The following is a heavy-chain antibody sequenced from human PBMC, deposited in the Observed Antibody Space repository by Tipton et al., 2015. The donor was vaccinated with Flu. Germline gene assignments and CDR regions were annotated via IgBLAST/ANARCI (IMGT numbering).Heavy chain of an antibody. D-gene: IGHD3-10*01. J-gene: IGHJ4*02. V-gene: IGHV4-39*07. CDR3: ARGSGSGTYVVFDI. Sequence: TLSLTCTVSGASISNSRYYWGWVRQPPGKGLQWIGSFYSGGSTYYNPSLKSRVTISGDTSKNQFSLNLTSVTAADTAVYYCARGSGSGTYVVFDIWGQGALVTVSS. CDR2: FYSGGST. CDR1: GASISNSRYY.